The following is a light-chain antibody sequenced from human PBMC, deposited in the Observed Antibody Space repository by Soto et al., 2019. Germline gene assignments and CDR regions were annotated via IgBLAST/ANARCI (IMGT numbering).Light chain of an antibody. CDR2: EVS. J-gene: IGLJ2*01. CDR1: RSDIATYNY. Sequence: QSVLTQPASVSGSPGQSITISCTGTRSDIATYNYVSWYQQHPGKAPKSLIYEVSNRPSGISNRFSGSKSGNTASLTISGLQAEDEADYYCSSYTSSSTVVFGGGTKVTVL. CDR3: SSYTSSSTVV. V-gene: IGLV2-14*01.